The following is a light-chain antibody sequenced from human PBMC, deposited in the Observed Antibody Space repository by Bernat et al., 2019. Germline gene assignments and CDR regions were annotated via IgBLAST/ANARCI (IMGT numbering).Light chain of an antibody. V-gene: IGKV2-30*01. J-gene: IGKJ3*01. CDR3: MVRTNWPPT. CDR1: QSLVYSDGNTY. Sequence: VVLTQSPLSLPVTLGQPASISCRSSQSLVYSDGNTYLTWFQQRPGQSPRRLLYKVSNRDSGVPDRFSGSGSGTEFTLMISRVEAEDVGVYYCMVRTNWPPTFGPGTTVDIK. CDR2: KVS.